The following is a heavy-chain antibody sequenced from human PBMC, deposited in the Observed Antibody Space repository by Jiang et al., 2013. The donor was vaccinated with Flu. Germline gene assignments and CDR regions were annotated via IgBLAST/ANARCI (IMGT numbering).Heavy chain of an antibody. D-gene: IGHD2-2*01. Sequence: GSGLVKPSETLSLTCTLSGGSVSSHYWSWIRQPPGKGLEWIGYIYHSGSTTYNPSLKSRVTISVDTSKNQFSLKLSSVTAADTAVYYCARGRVPAAHFDYWGQGTLVTVSS. CDR1: GGSVSSHY. V-gene: IGHV4-59*02. CDR2: IYHSGST. CDR3: ARGRVPAAHFDY. J-gene: IGHJ4*02.